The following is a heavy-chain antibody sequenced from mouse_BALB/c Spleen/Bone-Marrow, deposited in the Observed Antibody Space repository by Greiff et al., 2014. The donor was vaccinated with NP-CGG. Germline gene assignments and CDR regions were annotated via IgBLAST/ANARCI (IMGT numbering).Heavy chain of an antibody. CDR3: ARSLRWYFDV. Sequence: VKLVESGAELARPGASVKMSCKASGYTFTSYTMHWVKQRPGQGLEWIGYINPSSGYTNYNQKFKDKATLTADKSSSTAYMQLSSLTSEDSAVYYWARSLRWYFDVWGAGTTVTVSS. D-gene: IGHD1-1*01. J-gene: IGHJ1*01. CDR2: INPSSGYT. CDR1: GYTFTSYT. V-gene: IGHV1-4*01.